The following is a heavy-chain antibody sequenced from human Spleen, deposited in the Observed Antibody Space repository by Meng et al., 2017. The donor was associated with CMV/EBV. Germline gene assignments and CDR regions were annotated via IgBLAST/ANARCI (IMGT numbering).Heavy chain of an antibody. D-gene: IGHD3-16*01. Sequence: TCSVSGGSISSGGYYWSWIHLHPGKGLEWLAHISYRGVTDYNPSLESRVTMSADTSKNQFSLTLTSVTAADTAVYYCARDGALGVFDYWGQGTLVTVSS. CDR1: GGSISSGGYY. CDR2: ISYRGVT. V-gene: IGHV4-31*03. CDR3: ARDGALGVFDY. J-gene: IGHJ4*02.